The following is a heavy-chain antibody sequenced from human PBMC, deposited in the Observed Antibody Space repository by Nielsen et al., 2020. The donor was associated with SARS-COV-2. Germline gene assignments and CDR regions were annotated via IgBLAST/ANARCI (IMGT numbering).Heavy chain of an antibody. J-gene: IGHJ6*02. V-gene: IGHV4-34*01. CDR1: GGSFSGYY. CDR3: ARGGTTMLRGVIPKYYYYGMDV. Sequence: SETLSLTCAVYGGSFSGYYWSWIRQPPGKGLEWIGEINQSGSTNYNPSLKSRVTISVDTSKNQFSLKLSSVTAADTAVYYCARGGTTMLRGVIPKYYYYGMDVWGQGTTVTVSS. CDR2: INQSGST. D-gene: IGHD3-10*01.